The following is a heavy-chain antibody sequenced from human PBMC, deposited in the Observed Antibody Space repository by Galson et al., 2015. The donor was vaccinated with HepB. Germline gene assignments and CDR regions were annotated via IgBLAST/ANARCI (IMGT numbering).Heavy chain of an antibody. D-gene: IGHD3-3*01. CDR1: GYTFTSYY. CDR3: ARGRGITIFGVVIGDFDY. V-gene: IGHV1-3*01. Sequence: SVKVSCKASGYTFTSYYMHWVRQAPGQGLEWMEWINAGNGNTKYSQKFQGRVTITRDTSASTAYMELSSLRSEDTAVYYCARGRGITIFGVVIGDFDYWGQGTLVTVSS. CDR2: INAGNGNT. J-gene: IGHJ4*02.